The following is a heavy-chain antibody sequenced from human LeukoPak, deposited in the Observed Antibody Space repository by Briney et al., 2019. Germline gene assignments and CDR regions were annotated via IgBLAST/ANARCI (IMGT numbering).Heavy chain of an antibody. CDR1: GFTFSSYE. D-gene: IGHD2-15*01. V-gene: IGHV3-48*03. CDR2: ISSSGSTI. CDR3: AKSCSGGSCYSDY. Sequence: GGSLRLSCAASGFTFSSYEMNWVRQAPGKGLEWVSYISSSGSTIYYADSVKGRFTISRDNSKNRLFLQMNSLRAEDTAVYYCAKSCSGGSCYSDYWGQGTLVTVSS. J-gene: IGHJ4*02.